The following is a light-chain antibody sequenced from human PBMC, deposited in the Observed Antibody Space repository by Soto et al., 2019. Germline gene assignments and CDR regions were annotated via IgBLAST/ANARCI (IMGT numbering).Light chain of an antibody. CDR3: SSYGGYDNLI. CDR2: EVT. J-gene: IGLJ2*01. V-gene: IGLV2-8*01. Sequence: QSALTQPPSASGSPGQSVTISCTGTSNDLGGFNYVSWYQQHPDKAPKLIIYEVTERPSGVPDRFSGSKSGNTASLTVSGLQAEDEADYYCSSYGGYDNLIFGGGTKVTVL. CDR1: SNDLGGFNY.